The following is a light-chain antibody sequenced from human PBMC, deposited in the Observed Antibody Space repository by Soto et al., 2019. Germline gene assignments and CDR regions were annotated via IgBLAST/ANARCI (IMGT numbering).Light chain of an antibody. CDR1: QSLVHSNGNNY. V-gene: IGKV2-28*01. J-gene: IGKJ1*01. CDR3: QQSYSTTRT. Sequence: DIVMTQSPLSLPVTPGEPASVSCRSSQSLVHSNGNNYLHWYLQKPGQSPQLXIYLGSNRDSGVPGRFSGSGAGTDFTLTISSLQPEDFATYDCQQSYSTTRTFGQGTQVDIK. CDR2: LGS.